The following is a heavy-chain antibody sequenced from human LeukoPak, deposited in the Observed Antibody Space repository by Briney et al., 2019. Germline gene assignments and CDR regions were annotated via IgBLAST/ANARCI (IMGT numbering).Heavy chain of an antibody. CDR2: ISSSSTYI. CDR3: AELGITMIGGV. D-gene: IGHD3-10*02. CDR1: GFTFSDYS. V-gene: IGHV3-21*01. J-gene: IGHJ6*04. Sequence: GGSLRLSCTASGFTFSDYSMTWVRQAPGKGPEWVSSISSSSTYIYYADSVKGRFTISRDNAKKSLYLQMNSLRAEDTAVYYCAELGITMIGGVWGKGTTVTISS.